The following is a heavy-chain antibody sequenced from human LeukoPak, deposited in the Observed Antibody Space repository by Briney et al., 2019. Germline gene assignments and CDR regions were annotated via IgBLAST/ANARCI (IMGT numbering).Heavy chain of an antibody. CDR1: GFSFSRYE. CDR2: IGTSGSTT. J-gene: IGHJ4*02. CDR3: ARREVVAATLKY. V-gene: IGHV3-48*03. Sequence: GGSLRLSCAASGFSFSRYEMNWVRQAPGKGLEWLSYIGTSGSTTYYADSVKGRFTISRDNAKNSLYLQMSSLRAYDTAVYYCARREVVAATLKYWGQGTLVTVSS. D-gene: IGHD2-15*01.